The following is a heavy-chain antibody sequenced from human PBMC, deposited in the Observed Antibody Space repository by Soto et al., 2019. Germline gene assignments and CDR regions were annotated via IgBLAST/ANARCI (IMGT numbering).Heavy chain of an antibody. CDR3: AKSPYYYDSSGYPYY. CDR1: GFTFSSYG. CDR2: ISYDGSNK. V-gene: IGHV3-30*18. J-gene: IGHJ4*02. Sequence: QVQLVESGGGVVQPGRSLRLSCAASGFTFSSYGMHWVRQAPGKGLEWVAVISYDGSNKYYADSVKGRFTISRDNSKNTLYLQMNRLRAEDTAVYYCAKSPYYYDSSGYPYYWGQGTLVTVSS. D-gene: IGHD3-22*01.